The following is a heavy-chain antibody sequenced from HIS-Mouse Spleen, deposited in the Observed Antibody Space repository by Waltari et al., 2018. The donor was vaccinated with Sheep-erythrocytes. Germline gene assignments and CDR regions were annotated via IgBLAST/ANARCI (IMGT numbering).Heavy chain of an antibody. Sequence: EVQLVESGGGLVQPGGSLRLSCAASGFTFSSYWMHWVRQAPGKGLLWVSRINSDGSSTSYADSVKCRFTISRENAKNTLYLQMNSLRAEDTAVYYCARGRITGTTIQDYWGQGTLVTVSS. CDR2: INSDGSST. J-gene: IGHJ4*02. D-gene: IGHD1-7*01. CDR3: ARGRITGTTIQDY. V-gene: IGHV3-74*01. CDR1: GFTFSSYW.